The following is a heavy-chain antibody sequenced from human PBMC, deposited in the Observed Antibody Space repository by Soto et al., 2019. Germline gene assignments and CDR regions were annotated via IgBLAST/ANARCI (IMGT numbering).Heavy chain of an antibody. CDR1: GGSISSYY. V-gene: IGHV4-59*12. CDR3: ARASVQYGSGTYEGGYYYFDY. CDR2: ISYSGST. Sequence: SETLSLTCTVSGGSISSYYWSWIRQPPGKGLEWIGQISYSGSTSYNPSLKSRVFISVGTSNNQFSLELSSVTAADTAVYYCARASVQYGSGTYEGGYYYFDYWGQGTLVTVSS. J-gene: IGHJ4*02. D-gene: IGHD3-10*01.